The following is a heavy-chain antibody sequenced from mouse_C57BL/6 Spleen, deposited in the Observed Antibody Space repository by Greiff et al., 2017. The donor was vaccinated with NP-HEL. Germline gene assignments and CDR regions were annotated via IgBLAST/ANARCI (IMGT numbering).Heavy chain of an antibody. J-gene: IGHJ2*01. Sequence: EVQGVESGGGLVKPGGSLKLSCAASGFTFSDYGMHWVRQAPEKGLEWVAYISSGSSTIYYADTVKGRFTNSRDNAKNTLFLQMTSLRSEDTAMYYCAGNYGNYFDYWGQGTTLTVSS. CDR3: AGNYGNYFDY. D-gene: IGHD2-1*01. V-gene: IGHV5-17*01. CDR1: GFTFSDYG. CDR2: ISSGSSTI.